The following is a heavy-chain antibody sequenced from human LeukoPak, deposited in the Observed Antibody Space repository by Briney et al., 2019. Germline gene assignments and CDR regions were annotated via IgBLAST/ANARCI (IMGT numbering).Heavy chain of an antibody. CDR1: GFSFNIYY. CDR2: LNQDGSEK. J-gene: IGHJ3*02. V-gene: IGHV3-7*01. CDR3: ARDSGTCTGCAFDM. Sequence: HTGGSLRLSCGVSGFSFNIYYMSWVRQAPGKGLEWVANLNQDGSEKNYVDSVRGRFTISRDNAKNSLYLQMNSLRVEDTALYYCARDSGTCTGCAFDMWGQGTMVTVSS. D-gene: IGHD2-15*01.